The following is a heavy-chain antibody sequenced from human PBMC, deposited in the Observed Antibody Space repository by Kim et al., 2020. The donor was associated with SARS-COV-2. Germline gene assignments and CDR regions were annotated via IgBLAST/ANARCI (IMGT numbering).Heavy chain of an antibody. V-gene: IGHV3-23*01. J-gene: IGHJ4*02. Sequence: YADSVKGRFTISRDNSKNTLYWQRNSLRAEDTALDYCAKGGLNSTLYSRSDNWGQGTQVTVSS. D-gene: IGHD2-2*01. CDR3: AKGGLNSTLYSRSDN.